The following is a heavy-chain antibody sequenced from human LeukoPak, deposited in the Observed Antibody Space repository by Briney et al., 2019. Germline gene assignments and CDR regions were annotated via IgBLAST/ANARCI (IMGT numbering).Heavy chain of an antibody. J-gene: IGHJ4*02. CDR1: GFTFSSYW. CDR3: TRGGGGNSFGQFDS. CDR2: TNSDGSST. V-gene: IGHV3-74*01. Sequence: GGSLRLSCAASGFTFSSYWIHWVRQAPGKGLVWVSRTNSDGSSTSYAASVKGRFTISRDNVKNTVYLQMNSLRAEDTAVYYCTRGGGGNSFGQFDSRGQGTLVTVSS. D-gene: IGHD5-18*01.